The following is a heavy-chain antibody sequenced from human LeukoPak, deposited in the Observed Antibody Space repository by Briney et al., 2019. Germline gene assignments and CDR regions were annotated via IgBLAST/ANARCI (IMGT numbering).Heavy chain of an antibody. CDR2: ISAYNGNT. J-gene: IGHJ4*02. D-gene: IGHD3-10*01. CDR3: ARYGSGSYYFDY. CDR1: GYTFTSYG. Sequence: ASVKVSCKASGYTFTSYGISWVRQAPGQGLEWMGWISAYNGNTNYAQKFQGRVTITRDTSASTAYMELSSLRSEDTAVYYCARYGSGSYYFDYWGQGTLVTVSS. V-gene: IGHV1-18*01.